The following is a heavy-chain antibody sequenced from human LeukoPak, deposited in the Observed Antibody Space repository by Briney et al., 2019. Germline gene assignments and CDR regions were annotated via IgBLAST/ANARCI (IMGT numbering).Heavy chain of an antibody. D-gene: IGHD2-15*01. CDR1: GGSISSYY. CDR2: IYYSGST. CDR3: ARGTGPPLGYCSGGSCYGYYFDY. J-gene: IGHJ4*02. Sequence: SETLSLTCTVSGGSISSYYWSWIRQPPGKELEWIGYIYYSGSTNYNPSLKSRVTISVDTSKNQFSLKLSSVTAADTAVYYCARGTGPPLGYCSGGSCYGYYFDYWGQGTLVTVSS. V-gene: IGHV4-59*13.